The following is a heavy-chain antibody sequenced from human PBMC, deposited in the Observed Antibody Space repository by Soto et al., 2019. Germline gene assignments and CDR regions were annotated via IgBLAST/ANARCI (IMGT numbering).Heavy chain of an antibody. D-gene: IGHD3-10*02. Sequence: PGGSLRLSCAASGFTFSTYAMSWVRQAPGKGLEWVSAISPNGDATYYADSVKGRFTISRDNSRNTLYLQMNSLKADDTAVYYWAKETVFSAFDIWGQGTTVTVSS. CDR3: AKETVFSAFDI. CDR2: ISPNGDAT. J-gene: IGHJ3*02. V-gene: IGHV3-23*01. CDR1: GFTFSTYA.